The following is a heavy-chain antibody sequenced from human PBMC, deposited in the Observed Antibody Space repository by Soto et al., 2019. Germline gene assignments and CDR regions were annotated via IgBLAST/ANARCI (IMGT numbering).Heavy chain of an antibody. CDR1: GDSISSGYY. CDR3: ARGRGGTYDAFDI. V-gene: IGHV4-38-2*01. CDR2: IHHSGTT. Sequence: SETLSLTCAVSGDSISSGYYWAWIRQPPGKGLEWIGSIHHSGTTYYNPSLKSRVAISVDTSKNQFSLRLSSVTAADTAVYYCARGRGGTYDAFDIWGQGTLVTVSS. D-gene: IGHD1-26*01. J-gene: IGHJ3*02.